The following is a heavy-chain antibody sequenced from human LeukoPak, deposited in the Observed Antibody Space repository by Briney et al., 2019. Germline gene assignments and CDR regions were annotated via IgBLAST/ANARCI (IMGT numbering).Heavy chain of an antibody. CDR3: ARGDRTSTHFDF. J-gene: IGHJ4*02. D-gene: IGHD1-1*01. CDR1: GFTFTNHW. CDR2: IHPGESDT. Sequence: GESLKISCQCSGFTFTNHWIGWVRQMPGKGLEGMGIIHPGESDTIYSPPFQGQVIISADRSVSTAYLQWTSLKAPDTAMYFCARGDRTSTHFDFWGQGTLVTVSS. V-gene: IGHV5-51*01.